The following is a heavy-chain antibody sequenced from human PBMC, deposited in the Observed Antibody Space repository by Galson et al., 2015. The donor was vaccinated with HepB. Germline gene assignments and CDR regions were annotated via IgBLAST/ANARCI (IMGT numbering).Heavy chain of an antibody. D-gene: IGHD2-2*01. CDR2: ISGSGGST. CDR3: AKDLVVVPAAMPYYYYGMDV. Sequence: SLRLSCAASGFTFSSYAMSWVRQAPGKGLEWVSAISGSGGSTYYADSVKGRFTISRDNSKNTLYLQMNSLRAEDTAVYYCAKDLVVVPAAMPYYYYGMDVWGQGTTVTVSS. V-gene: IGHV3-23*01. J-gene: IGHJ6*02. CDR1: GFTFSSYA.